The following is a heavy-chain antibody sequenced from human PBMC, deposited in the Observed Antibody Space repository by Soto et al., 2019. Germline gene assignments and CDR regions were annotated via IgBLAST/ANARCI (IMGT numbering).Heavy chain of an antibody. J-gene: IGHJ4*02. Sequence: EVQLLESGGGLVQPGGSLRLSCAASGFSFGSFAMSWVRQAPEKGLEWVSVITGSGRSTYNADSEEGRFAISRDNSKNTLYLQMNSLRAEDTAVYYCAKLSESGFHDYDTSGSYLEYFDHWGQGTLVAVSS. CDR1: GFSFGSFA. D-gene: IGHD3-22*01. CDR3: AKLSESGFHDYDTSGSYLEYFDH. V-gene: IGHV3-23*01. CDR2: ITGSGRST.